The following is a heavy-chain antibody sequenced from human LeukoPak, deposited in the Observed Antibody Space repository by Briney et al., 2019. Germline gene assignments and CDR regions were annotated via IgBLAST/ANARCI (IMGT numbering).Heavy chain of an antibody. J-gene: IGHJ6*02. CDR1: GFTFSNAW. Sequence: RTGGSLRLSCAASGFTFSNAWMSWVRQAPGEGLEWVGRIKSETDGGTIDYAAPVKGRFTISRDDSKNTLYLQMNTLKTEDTAVYYCTTGATGHYGVDVWGQGTTVTVSS. CDR2: IKSETDGGTI. CDR3: TTGATGHYGVDV. D-gene: IGHD3-10*01. V-gene: IGHV3-15*01.